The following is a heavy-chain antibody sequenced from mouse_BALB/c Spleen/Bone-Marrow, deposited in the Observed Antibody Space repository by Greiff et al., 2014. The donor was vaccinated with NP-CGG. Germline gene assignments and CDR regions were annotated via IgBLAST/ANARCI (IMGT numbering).Heavy chain of an antibody. CDR3: ARGSYYEGAMDY. Sequence: VQVVESGPGLVAPSQSLSITCTVSGFSLTSYGVHWVRQPPGKVLEWLGVIWAGGSTNYNSALVSRLSISKDNSKSQVFLKMNSLQTDDTAMYYCARGSYYEGAMDYWGQGTSVTVSS. J-gene: IGHJ4*01. CDR2: IWAGGST. CDR1: GFSLTSYG. V-gene: IGHV2-9*02. D-gene: IGHD1-1*01.